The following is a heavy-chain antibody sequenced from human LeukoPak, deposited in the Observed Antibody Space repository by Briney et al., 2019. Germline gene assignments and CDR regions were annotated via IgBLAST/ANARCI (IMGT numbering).Heavy chain of an antibody. J-gene: IGHJ4*02. D-gene: IGHD3-22*01. CDR2: ISGSGGST. CDR3: ARAHYYDSSGSFDY. CDR1: GFTFSSYA. V-gene: IGHV3-23*01. Sequence: GGSLRLSCAASGFTFSSYAMSWVRQAPGKGLEWVSAISGSGGSTYYADSVKGRFTISRDNAKNTLYLQMNSLRAEDTAVYYCARAHYYDSSGSFDYWGQGTLVTVSS.